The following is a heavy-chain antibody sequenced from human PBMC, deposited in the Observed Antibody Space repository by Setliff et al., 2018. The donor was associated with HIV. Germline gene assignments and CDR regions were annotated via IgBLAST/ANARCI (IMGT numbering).Heavy chain of an antibody. CDR1: GYSISSGYY. D-gene: IGHD3-22*01. CDR3: ARQGIVYYDSPGDAFDI. Sequence: SETLSLTCTVSGYSISSGYYWGWIRQPPGKGLEWIGSIYHSGSTYYNPFLKSRVTISVDTSKNQFSLKLSSVTAADTAVYYCARQGIVYYDSPGDAFDIWGQGTTVTVSS. V-gene: IGHV4-38-2*02. CDR2: IYHSGST. J-gene: IGHJ3*02.